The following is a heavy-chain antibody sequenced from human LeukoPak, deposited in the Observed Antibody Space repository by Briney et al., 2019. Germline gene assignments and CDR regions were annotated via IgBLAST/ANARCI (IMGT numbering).Heavy chain of an antibody. D-gene: IGHD6-13*01. J-gene: IGHJ5*02. CDR2: INQDGSEK. V-gene: IGHV3-7*01. Sequence: GGSLRLSCAASRFTFSSYWMNWVRQAPGKGLEWVANINQDGSEKYYVDSVKGRFTISRDNAKNSLYLQMNSLRAEDTAVYYCAGGYSSSWYTFDPWGQGTLVTVSS. CDR1: RFTFSSYW. CDR3: AGGYSSSWYTFDP.